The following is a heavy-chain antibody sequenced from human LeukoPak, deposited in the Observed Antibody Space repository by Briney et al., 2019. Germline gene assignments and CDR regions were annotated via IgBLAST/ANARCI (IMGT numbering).Heavy chain of an antibody. CDR2: IIPIFGTA. D-gene: IGHD6-13*01. V-gene: IGHV1-69*05. Sequence: SVKVSCKASGGTFSSYAISWVRQAPGQGLEWMGGIIPIFGTANYAQKFQGRVMITTDESTSTAYMELSSLRSEDTAVYYCARAKQYSSSWSDYYYYYMDVWGKGTTVTVSS. CDR3: ARAKQYSSSWSDYYYYYMDV. CDR1: GGTFSSYA. J-gene: IGHJ6*03.